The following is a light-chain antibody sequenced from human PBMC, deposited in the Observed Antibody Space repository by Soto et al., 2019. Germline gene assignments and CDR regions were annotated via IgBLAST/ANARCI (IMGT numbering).Light chain of an antibody. V-gene: IGLV2-14*01. CDR3: SSYTSSSTLSVV. Sequence: QSALTQPASVSGSPGQSITISCTGTSSDVGGYNYVSWYQQHPGKAPKLMIYGVTNRPSGVSNRFSGSKSANTASLTISGLQAEDEADYYCSSYTSSSTLSVVFGGGTKVTV. CDR1: SSDVGGYNY. J-gene: IGLJ2*01. CDR2: GVT.